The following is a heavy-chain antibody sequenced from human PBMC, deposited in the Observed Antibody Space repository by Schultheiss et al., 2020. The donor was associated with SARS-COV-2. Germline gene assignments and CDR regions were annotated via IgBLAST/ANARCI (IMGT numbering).Heavy chain of an antibody. J-gene: IGHJ6*02. D-gene: IGHD6-13*01. V-gene: IGHV3-74*01. CDR2: INSDGSST. Sequence: GGSLRLSCAVSGFTFSSYWMHWVRQAPGKGLVWVSRINSDGSSTSYADSVKGRFTISRDNAKNTLYLQMNSLRAEDTAVYYCARDDSSSWGSEYYYYGMDVWGQGTTVTVSS. CDR3: ARDDSSSWGSEYYYYGMDV. CDR1: GFTFSSYW.